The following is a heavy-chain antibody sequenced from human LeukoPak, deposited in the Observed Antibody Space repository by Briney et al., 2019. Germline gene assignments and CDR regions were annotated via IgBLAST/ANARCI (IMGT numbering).Heavy chain of an antibody. CDR1: GSTFSDYY. D-gene: IGHD1-26*01. J-gene: IGHJ4*02. V-gene: IGHV3-11*05. CDR3: ARDLSGGSYVFEY. CDR2: IRSSRSYT. Sequence: GGSLRLSCAGSGSTFSDYYMSWIRQAPGKGLEWVSYIRSSRSYTNYADSVKGRFTVSRDNAKNSLYLQMNSLRAEDTAVYYCARDLSGGSYVFEYWGQGTLVTFSS.